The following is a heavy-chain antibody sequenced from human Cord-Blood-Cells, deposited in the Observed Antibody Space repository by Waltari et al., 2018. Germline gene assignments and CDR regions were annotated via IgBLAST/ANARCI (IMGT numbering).Heavy chain of an antibody. J-gene: IGHJ3*02. Sequence: QVQLQESGPGLVKPSGTLSLTCAVSGGSISSSNWWSWVRQPPGKGLEWIGESHHSGSTNYNPSLKRRVTISVDKSKNQFSLKLSSVTAADTAVYYCATPNYDILTGLDAFDIWGQGTMVTVSS. CDR3: ATPNYDILTGLDAFDI. CDR1: GGSISSSNW. D-gene: IGHD3-9*01. V-gene: IGHV4-4*02. CDR2: SHHSGST.